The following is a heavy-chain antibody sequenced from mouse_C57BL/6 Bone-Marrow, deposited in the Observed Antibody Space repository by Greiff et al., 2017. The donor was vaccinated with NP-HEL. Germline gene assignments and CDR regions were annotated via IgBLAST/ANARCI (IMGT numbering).Heavy chain of an antibody. V-gene: IGHV1-53*01. D-gene: IGHD2-3*01. Sequence: QVQLQQSGTELVKPGASVKLSCKASGYTFTSYWMHWVKQRPGQGLEWIGNINPSNGGTNYNEKFKSKATLTVDKSSSTAYMQLSSLTSEDSAVYYCARSRGDGYYRAWFAYWGQGTLVTVSA. CDR2: INPSNGGT. CDR1: GYTFTSYW. CDR3: ARSRGDGYYRAWFAY. J-gene: IGHJ3*01.